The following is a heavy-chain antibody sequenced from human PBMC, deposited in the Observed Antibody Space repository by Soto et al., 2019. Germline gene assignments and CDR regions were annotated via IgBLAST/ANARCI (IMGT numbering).Heavy chain of an antibody. CDR2: IYYSGST. CDR3: ARAIVYEQQLVRFDY. Sequence: SETLSLTCTVSGGSISSSSYYWGWIRQPPGKGLEWIGSIYYSGSTYYNPSLKSRVTISVDTSKNQFSLKLSSVTAADTAVYYCARAIVYEQQLVRFDYWGKGTLVTVFS. CDR1: GGSISSSSYY. J-gene: IGHJ4*02. V-gene: IGHV4-39*07. D-gene: IGHD6-13*01.